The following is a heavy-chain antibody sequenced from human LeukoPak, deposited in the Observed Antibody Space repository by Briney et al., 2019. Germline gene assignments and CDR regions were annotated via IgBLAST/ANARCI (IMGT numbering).Heavy chain of an antibody. CDR1: GYTFTSYG. Sequence: GASVKVSCRASGYTFTSYGISWVRQAPGQGLEWMGWISAYNGNTNYAQKLQGRVTMTIDTSTSTAYRGMRSLRSDDTAVYYCERFQGGXPDYWGQGTLVTVSS. CDR2: ISAYNGNT. D-gene: IGHD2-15*01. J-gene: IGHJ4*02. V-gene: IGHV1-18*01. CDR3: ERFQGGXPDY.